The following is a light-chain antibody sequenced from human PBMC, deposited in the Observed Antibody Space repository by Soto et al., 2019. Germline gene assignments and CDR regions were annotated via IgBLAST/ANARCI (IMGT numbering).Light chain of an antibody. J-gene: IGKJ5*01. Sequence: ASVGDRVTITCRASQGVSRWLAWYQQKPGKAPKLLVYSASTLQSGVPSRFSGSGSGPDFTLTISSLQPEDSATYFCQQLNSYPQTFGQGTRLEIK. CDR3: QQLNSYPQT. V-gene: IGKV1-12*01. CDR2: SAS. CDR1: QGVSRW.